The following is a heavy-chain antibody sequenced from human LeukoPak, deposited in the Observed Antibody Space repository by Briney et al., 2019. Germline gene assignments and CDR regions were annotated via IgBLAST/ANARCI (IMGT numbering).Heavy chain of an antibody. V-gene: IGHV3-23*01. CDR3: AKWGDYDILTGYYVPDY. CDR2: ITGSDGTS. Sequence: GTSLRLSCVASGFTFTNHAMSWVRQAPGKGLEWVSAITGSDGTSHYADSVKGRFTISRDNSKNTLYLQVNSLRAEDTAVYYCAKWGDYDILTGYYVPDYWGQGTLVTVSS. D-gene: IGHD3-9*01. CDR1: GFTFTNHA. J-gene: IGHJ4*02.